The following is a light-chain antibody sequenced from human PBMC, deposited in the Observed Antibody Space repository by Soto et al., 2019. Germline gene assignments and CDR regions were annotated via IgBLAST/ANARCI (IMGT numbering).Light chain of an antibody. J-gene: IGLJ1*01. Sequence: VLTQAVSLTGVPCYCRTIFSTITSSEVGSYDYVSCFQQHPLKSPKLMMSEVNNRPSGVSNRFSGSKSGNTAYLTISGLQVEDEAEYFCFSFTTTSTHVFGTGTKVTVL. CDR2: EVN. V-gene: IGLV2-14*01. CDR1: SSEVGSYDY. CDR3: FSFTTTSTHV.